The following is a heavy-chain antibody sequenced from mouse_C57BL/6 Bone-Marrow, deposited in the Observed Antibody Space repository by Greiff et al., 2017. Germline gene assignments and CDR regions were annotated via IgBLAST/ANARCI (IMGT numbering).Heavy chain of an antibody. D-gene: IGHD1-1*01. CDR1: GFTFSDAW. Sequence: EVQLVESGGGLVQPGGSMKLSCAASGFTFSDAWMDWVRQSPEKGLEWVAEIRNKANNHATYYAESVKGRFTISRDDSKSSVYLQMNSLRAEDTGIYYCTRRATVVAHWYFDVWGTGTTVTVSS. J-gene: IGHJ1*03. CDR2: IRNKANNHAT. CDR3: TRRATVVAHWYFDV. V-gene: IGHV6-6*01.